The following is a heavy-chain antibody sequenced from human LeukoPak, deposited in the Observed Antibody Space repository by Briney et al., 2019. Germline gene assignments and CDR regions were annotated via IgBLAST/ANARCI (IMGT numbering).Heavy chain of an antibody. D-gene: IGHD2-2*01. CDR2: IYYSGST. V-gene: IGHV4-59*01. J-gene: IGHJ6*02. Sequence: PSETLSLTCTVSGGSISSYYWSWIRQPPGQGLEWIGYIYYSGSTNYNPSLKSRVTISVDTSKNQFSLKLSSVTAADTAVYYCARGSFDIVVVPAAVYYYYGMDVWGQGTTVTVSS. CDR3: ARGSFDIVVVPAAVYYYYGMDV. CDR1: GGSISSYY.